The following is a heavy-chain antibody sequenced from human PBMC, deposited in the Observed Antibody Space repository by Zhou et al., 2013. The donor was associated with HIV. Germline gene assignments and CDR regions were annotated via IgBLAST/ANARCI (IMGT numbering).Heavy chain of an antibody. J-gene: IGHJ6*03. CDR1: GFTFSSYW. CDR2: IKQDGSEK. Sequence: EVQLVESGGGLVQPGGSLRLSCATSGFTFSSYWMSWVCQAPGKGLEWVANIKQDGSEKYYVDSVKGRFTISRDNAKNSLYLQMNSLRAEDTAVYYCARIYYYYYYMDVWGKGTTVTVSS. CDR3: ARIYYYYYYMDV. V-gene: IGHV3-7*01.